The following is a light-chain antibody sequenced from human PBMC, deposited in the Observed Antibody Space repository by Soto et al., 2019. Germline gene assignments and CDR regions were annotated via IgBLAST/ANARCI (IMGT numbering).Light chain of an antibody. CDR3: QQYGRSPNN. J-gene: IGKJ2*01. Sequence: EVVLTQSPGTLSLSPGERATLSCRASQSVSSTYLAWYQQKPGESPRLLIYSTSSRATGIPDRFRGSGSGTDFTLTISRLEPEDFAVYYCQQYGRSPNNFGQGTKLEI. CDR2: STS. V-gene: IGKV3-20*01. CDR1: QSVSSTY.